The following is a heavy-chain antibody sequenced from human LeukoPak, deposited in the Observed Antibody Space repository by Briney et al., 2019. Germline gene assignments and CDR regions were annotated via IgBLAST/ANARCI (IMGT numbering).Heavy chain of an antibody. V-gene: IGHV3-23*01. D-gene: IGHD6-19*01. CDR1: GFTFNSYS. Sequence: PGGSLRLSCAASGFTFNSYSMNWVRQAPGKGLEWVSTISATGGSTYYADSVKGRFTISRDNSKDTLYLQMNSLRAEDTAVYYCAKGGYSSGWRNYFDYWGQGTLVTVSS. CDR2: ISATGGST. J-gene: IGHJ4*02. CDR3: AKGGYSSGWRNYFDY.